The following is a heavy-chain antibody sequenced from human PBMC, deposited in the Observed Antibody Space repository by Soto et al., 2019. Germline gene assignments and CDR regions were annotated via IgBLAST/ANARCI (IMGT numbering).Heavy chain of an antibody. Sequence: EVQLVESGGGLVKPGGSLRLSCAASGFTFSSYSMNWVRQAPGKGLEWVSSISSSSSYIYYADSVKGRFTISRDNAKNSLYLQMTSLRAEDTALYYCARDHGPRAVAVSFDYWGQGTLVTVSS. V-gene: IGHV3-21*01. J-gene: IGHJ4*02. CDR2: ISSSSSYI. CDR1: GFTFSSYS. D-gene: IGHD6-19*01. CDR3: ARDHGPRAVAVSFDY.